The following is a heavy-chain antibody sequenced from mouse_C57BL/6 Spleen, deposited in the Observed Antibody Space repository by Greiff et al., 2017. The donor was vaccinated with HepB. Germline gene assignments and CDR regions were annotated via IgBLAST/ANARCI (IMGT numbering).Heavy chain of an antibody. CDR3: ARGGRVVAGWYFDV. CDR1: GYTFTSYW. Sequence: QVQLQQPGAELVMPGASVKLSCKASGYTFTSYWMHWVKQRPGQGLEWIGEIDPSDSYTNYNQKFKGKSTLTVDKSSSTAYMQLSSLTSEDSAVYYCARGGRVVAGWYFDVWGTGTTVTVSS. CDR2: IDPSDSYT. V-gene: IGHV1-69*01. D-gene: IGHD1-1*01. J-gene: IGHJ1*03.